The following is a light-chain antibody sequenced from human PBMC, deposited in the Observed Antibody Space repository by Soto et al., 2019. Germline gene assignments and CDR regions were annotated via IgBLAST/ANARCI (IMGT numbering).Light chain of an antibody. CDR1: SSDVGGYNY. CDR3: SSYASSSTRV. V-gene: IGLV2-14*01. J-gene: IGLJ3*02. CDR2: EVS. Sequence: QSALTQPASVSGSPGQSITISCTGTSSDVGGYNYVSWYQQHPGKAPKLMIYEVSNRPSGVSNRFSGSKSGNTAFLTISGLEAEDEDDYYCSSYASSSTRVVDGGTVHTVL.